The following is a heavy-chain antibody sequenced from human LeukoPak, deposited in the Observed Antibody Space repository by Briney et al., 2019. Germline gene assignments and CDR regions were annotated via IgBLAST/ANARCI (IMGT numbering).Heavy chain of an antibody. J-gene: IGHJ6*02. V-gene: IGHV4-39*01. CDR2: IYYSGST. CDR1: GGSISSSSYY. D-gene: IGHD3-10*01. Sequence: PSETLSLTCTVSGGSISSSSYYWGWIRQPPGKGLEWIGSIYYSGSTYYNPSLKSRVTISVDTSKNQFSLKLSSVTAADTAVYYCARVSGFYYYGSGTANYYYYGMDVWGQGTTVTVSS. CDR3: ARVSGFYYYGSGTANYYYYGMDV.